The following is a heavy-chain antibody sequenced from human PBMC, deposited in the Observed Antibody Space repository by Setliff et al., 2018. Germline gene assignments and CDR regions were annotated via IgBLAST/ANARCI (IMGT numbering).Heavy chain of an antibody. CDR1: GGTFINYG. CDR3: AKDNGGNPDCDY. V-gene: IGHV1-69*06. J-gene: IGHJ4*02. D-gene: IGHD2-15*01. Sequence: SVKVSCKVSGGTFINYGINWVRQAPGQGLEWVGRIIPKFGAPTYAQKFRGRVTITADTSASTTYMALSSLRSEDTAVYYCAKDNGGNPDCDYWGQGTLVTVSS. CDR2: IIPKFGAP.